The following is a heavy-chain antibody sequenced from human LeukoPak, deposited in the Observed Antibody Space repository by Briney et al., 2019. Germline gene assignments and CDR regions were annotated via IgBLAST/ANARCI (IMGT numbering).Heavy chain of an antibody. J-gene: IGHJ4*02. CDR2: ISGSTTYK. V-gene: IGHV3-21*01. CDR1: GFTFTRYS. Sequence: GGSLRLSCAASGFTFTRYSMNWVRQAPGKGLEWVSSISGSTTYKYHADSVKGRFTISRDNAKNSLYLQMNSLRDEDTAVYYCARGGGEYTYGSILDEWGQGTLVTVSS. CDR3: ARGGGEYTYGSILDE. D-gene: IGHD5-18*01.